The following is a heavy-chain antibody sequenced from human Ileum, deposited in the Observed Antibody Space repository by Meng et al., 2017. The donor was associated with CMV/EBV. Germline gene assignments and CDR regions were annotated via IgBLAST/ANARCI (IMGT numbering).Heavy chain of an antibody. V-gene: IGHV3-7*01. CDR3: ARDGPGHWNSDAFDI. Sequence: GESLKISCAASGFTFSSYWMSWVRQVPGKGLEWVANIKQDGREKYYVDFVKGRFTISRDNAENSLYLQMNSLRAEDTAVYYCARDGPGHWNSDAFDIWGQGTMVTVSS. CDR1: GFTFSSYW. CDR2: IKQDGREK. J-gene: IGHJ3*02. D-gene: IGHD1-7*01.